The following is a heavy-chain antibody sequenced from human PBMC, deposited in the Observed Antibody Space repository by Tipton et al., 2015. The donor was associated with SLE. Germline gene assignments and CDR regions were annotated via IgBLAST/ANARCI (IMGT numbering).Heavy chain of an antibody. CDR3: ARSGDTAMIS. CDR1: GGSISSYY. CDR2: INHSGST. J-gene: IGHJ5*02. D-gene: IGHD5-18*01. V-gene: IGHV4-34*01. Sequence: LRLSCTVSGGSISSYYWSWIRQPPGKGLEWIGEINHSGSTNYNPSLKSRVTMSVDTSKNQFSLKLSSVTAADTAVYYCARSGDTAMISWGQGTLVTVSS.